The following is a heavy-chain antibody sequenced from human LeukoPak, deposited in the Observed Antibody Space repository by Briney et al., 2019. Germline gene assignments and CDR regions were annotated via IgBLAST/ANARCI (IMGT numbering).Heavy chain of an antibody. D-gene: IGHD6-13*01. CDR2: ISSSSTYI. CDR1: GFSFSDYS. V-gene: IGHV3-21*01. J-gene: IGHJ4*02. CDR3: ATTSIAAAVPGCFDY. Sequence: GGSLRLSCAASGFSFSDYSMTWVRRAPGEGLEWVSSISSSSTYIHYADSVKGRFTISRDNGKNSLYLQMSSLRAEDTAVYYCATTSIAAAVPGCFDYWGQGTLVTVFS.